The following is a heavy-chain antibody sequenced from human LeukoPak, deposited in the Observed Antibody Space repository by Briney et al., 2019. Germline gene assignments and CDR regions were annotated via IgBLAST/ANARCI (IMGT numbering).Heavy chain of an antibody. V-gene: IGHV3-74*01. CDR1: GFTLSNYW. CDR2: INADGSSA. Sequence: GGSLRLSCAASGFTLSNYWMHWVRQAPGKGLVWVSRINADGSSASYADSVKGRFTISRDSAKNTLYLQMNSLRAEDTAMYYCARDYGRSRDYGMDVWGQGTTVTVSS. CDR3: ARDYGRSRDYGMDV. D-gene: IGHD3-10*01. J-gene: IGHJ6*02.